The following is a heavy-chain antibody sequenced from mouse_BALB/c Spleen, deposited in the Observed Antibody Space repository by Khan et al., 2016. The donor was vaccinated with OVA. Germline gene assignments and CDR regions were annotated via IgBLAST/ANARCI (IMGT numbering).Heavy chain of an antibody. J-gene: IGHJ3*01. Sequence: VKLLESGAELARPGASVKMSCKASGYTFTSYTIHWIKKRPGQGLEWIGYINPSNDYTNYNQKFKDKATLTTDKSSTTAYLQLSSLTSDDSAVYNCVRDGAYHRNDGWFAYWGQGTLVTVSA. CDR1: GYTFTSYT. D-gene: IGHD2-14*01. V-gene: IGHV1-4*01. CDR2: INPSNDYT. CDR3: VRDGAYHRNDGWFAY.